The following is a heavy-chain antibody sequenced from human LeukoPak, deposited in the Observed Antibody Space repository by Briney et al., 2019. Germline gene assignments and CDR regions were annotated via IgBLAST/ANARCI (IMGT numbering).Heavy chain of an antibody. V-gene: IGHV3-23*01. D-gene: IGHD2-15*01. CDR2: ISGSGGST. CDR1: GFTFSSYA. J-gene: IGHJ3*02. CDR3: AKEVVVVVAAGGFDAFDI. Sequence: GGSLRLSXAASGFTFSSYAMSWVRQAPGKGLEWVSAISGSGGSTYYADSVKGRFTISRDNSKNTLYLQMNSLRAEDTAVYYCAKEVVVVVAAGGFDAFDIWGQGTMVTVSS.